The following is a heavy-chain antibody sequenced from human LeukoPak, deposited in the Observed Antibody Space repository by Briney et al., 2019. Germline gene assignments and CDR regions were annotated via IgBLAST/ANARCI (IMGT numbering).Heavy chain of an antibody. CDR3: ARDLGRVGATAGY. CDR2: ISYDGINN. J-gene: IGHJ4*02. D-gene: IGHD1-26*01. V-gene: IGHV3-30-3*01. Sequence: AVISYDGINNYYSDSVKGRFTISRYNSKNTLYLQMNSLRAEDTAVYYCARDLGRVGATAGYWGQGTLVTVSS.